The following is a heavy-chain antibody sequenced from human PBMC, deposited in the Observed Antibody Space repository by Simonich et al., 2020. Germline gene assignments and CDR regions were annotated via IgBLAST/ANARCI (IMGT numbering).Heavy chain of an antibody. Sequence: GAEVKKPGASVKVSCKASGYPFTGYYMHWVRQAPGQGLGWMGRINPNSGGTNYAQKFQGRVTMTRDTSISTAYMELSRLRSDDTAVYYCARVPGIYYYYGMDVWGQGTTVTVSS. CDR3: ARVPGIYYYYGMDV. CDR2: INPNSGGT. V-gene: IGHV1-2*06. D-gene: IGHD3-10*01. CDR1: GYPFTGYY. J-gene: IGHJ6*02.